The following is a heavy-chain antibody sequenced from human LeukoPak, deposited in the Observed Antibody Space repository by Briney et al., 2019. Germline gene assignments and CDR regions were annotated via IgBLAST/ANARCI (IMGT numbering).Heavy chain of an antibody. J-gene: IGHJ4*02. D-gene: IGHD1-1*01. CDR1: GGSISNSNYY. Sequence: WETLSLTCTVSGGSISNSNYYWSWIRQPPGKGLEWIGYIYYRGNTNYNPSLKSRVTMAVDTSKNQFSLKVSSVTAADTAVYYCARAGNNWSFDYWGQGTLVTVSS. V-gene: IGHV4-61*01. CDR3: ARAGNNWSFDY. CDR2: IYYRGNT.